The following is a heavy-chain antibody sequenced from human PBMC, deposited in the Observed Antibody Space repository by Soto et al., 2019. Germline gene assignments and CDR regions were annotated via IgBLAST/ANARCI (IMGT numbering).Heavy chain of an antibody. CDR2: IYYSGST. V-gene: IGHV4-39*01. Sequence: PSETLSLTCTVSGGSISSSSYYWGWIRQPPGKGMEWIGSIYYSGSTNYNHSLKSQVTISVDTSKNQFSLTLSSVTAADTAVYYCASLEYSSLYYYYYGMDVWGQGTTVTVSS. CDR1: GGSISSSSYY. D-gene: IGHD6-6*01. CDR3: ASLEYSSLYYYYYGMDV. J-gene: IGHJ6*02.